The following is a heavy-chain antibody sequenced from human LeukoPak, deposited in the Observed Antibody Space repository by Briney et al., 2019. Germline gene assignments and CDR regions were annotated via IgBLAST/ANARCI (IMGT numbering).Heavy chain of an antibody. CDR2: IYSGGST. CDR3: ARGGPNRSGWTLDY. D-gene: IGHD6-19*01. J-gene: IGHJ4*02. V-gene: IGHV3-66*01. CDR1: GFTVSSNY. Sequence: GGSLRLSCAASGFTVSSNYMSWVRQAPGKGLEWVSVIYSGGSTYYADSVKGRFTISRDNSKNTLYLQMNSLRAEDTAVFFCARGGPNRSGWTLDYWGQGTLVTVSS.